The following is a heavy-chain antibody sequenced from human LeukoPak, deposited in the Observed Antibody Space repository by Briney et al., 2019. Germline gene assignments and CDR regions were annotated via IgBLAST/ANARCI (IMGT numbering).Heavy chain of an antibody. D-gene: IGHD1-26*01. CDR3: ARELPPLVKFYFDH. CDR1: GFTFSGYG. CDR2: IWYDGSSK. Sequence: GRSLRLSCAASGFTFSGYGMHWVRQAPGQGLEWVAVIWYDGSSKYYADSVKGRFTISRDNPKNTLYLQMNSLRAEDTAVYYCARELPPLVKFYFDHWGQGTLVTVSS. V-gene: IGHV3-33*01. J-gene: IGHJ4*02.